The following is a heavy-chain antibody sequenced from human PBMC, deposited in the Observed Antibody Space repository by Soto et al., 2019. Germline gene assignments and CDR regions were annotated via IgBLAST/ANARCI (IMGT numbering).Heavy chain of an antibody. CDR1: GFTFDDYG. J-gene: IGHJ4*02. CDR2: INWSGGST. D-gene: IGHD6-19*01. CDR3: ARLYSSGWYGPGRY. Sequence: EVQLVESGGGVVRPGGSLRLSCAASGFTFDDYGMSWVRQAPGKGLEWVSGINWSGGSTGYADSVKGRFTISRDNAKTPLHLQMNSLRTEGTALASCARLYSSGWYGPGRYWGQGTLVTVSS. V-gene: IGHV3-20*04.